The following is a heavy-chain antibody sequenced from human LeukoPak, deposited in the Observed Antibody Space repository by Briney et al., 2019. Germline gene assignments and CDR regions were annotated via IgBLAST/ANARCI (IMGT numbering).Heavy chain of an antibody. CDR1: GGTFSSYA. CDR3: ARHIYCSGGSCYSQRGDIDYYYGMDV. V-gene: IGHV1-69*13. J-gene: IGHJ6*02. Sequence: GASVKVSCKASGGTFSSYAISWVRQAPGQGLEWMGGIIPIFGTANYAQKFQGRVTITADESTSTAYMELSSLRSEDTAVYYCARHIYCSGGSCYSQRGDIDYYYGMDVWGQRTTVTVSS. CDR2: IIPIFGTA. D-gene: IGHD2-15*01.